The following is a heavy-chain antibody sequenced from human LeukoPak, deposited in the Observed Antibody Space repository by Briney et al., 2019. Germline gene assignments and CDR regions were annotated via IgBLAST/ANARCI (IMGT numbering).Heavy chain of an antibody. D-gene: IGHD1-1*01. V-gene: IGHV1-3*01. CDR2: INAGNGNT. Sequence: ASVKVSCKASGYTFTSYAMHWVRQAPGQRLEWMGWINAGNGNTKYSQKFQGRVTITRDTSASTAYMELSSLRSEDTAVYYCARDGAGQLERRGLVVNWFDPWGQGTLVTVSS. CDR3: ARDGAGQLERRGLVVNWFDP. J-gene: IGHJ5*02. CDR1: GYTFTSYA.